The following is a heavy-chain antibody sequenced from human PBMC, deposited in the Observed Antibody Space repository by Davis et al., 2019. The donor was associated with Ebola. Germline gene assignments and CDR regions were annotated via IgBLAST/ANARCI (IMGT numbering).Heavy chain of an antibody. J-gene: IGHJ6*02. CDR2: ISYDGSNK. CDR3: AKDNDYDFWSGYPEGMDV. V-gene: IGHV3-30*18. CDR1: GFTFSNYA. D-gene: IGHD3-3*01. Sequence: GESLKISCAASGFTFSNYAMSWVRQAPGKGLEWVAVISYDGSNKYYADSVKGRFTISRDNSKNTLYLQMNSLRAEDTAVYYCAKDNDYDFWSGYPEGMDVWGQGTTVTVSS.